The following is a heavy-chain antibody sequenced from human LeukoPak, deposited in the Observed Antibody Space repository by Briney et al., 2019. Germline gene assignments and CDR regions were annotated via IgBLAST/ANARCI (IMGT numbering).Heavy chain of an antibody. CDR2: IYYSGST. V-gene: IGHV4-31*03. CDR3: ARAQAGDYGDPEYYYGMDV. CDR1: GGSISSGGYY. D-gene: IGHD4-17*01. Sequence: SETLSLTCTVSGGSISSGGYYWSWIRQHPGKGLEWIGYIYYSGSTYYNPSLKSRVTISVDTSKNQFSLKLSSVTAADTAVYYCARAQAGDYGDPEYYYGMDVWGQGTTVTVSS. J-gene: IGHJ6*02.